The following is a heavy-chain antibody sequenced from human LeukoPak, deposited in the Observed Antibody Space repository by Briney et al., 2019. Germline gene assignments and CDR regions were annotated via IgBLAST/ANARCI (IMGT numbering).Heavy chain of an antibody. V-gene: IGHV4-30-4*01. D-gene: IGHD3-10*01. CDR2: IYYSGST. CDR3: ARSRYLRISMIRGVIGWFDP. J-gene: IGHJ5*02. Sequence: SETLSLTCTVSGGSISSYYWSWIRQPPGKGLEWIGYIYYSGSTYYNPSLKSRVTISVDTSNNQFTLKLSSVTAADTAVYYCARSRYLRISMIRGVIGWFDPWGQGTLVTVSS. CDR1: GGSISSYY.